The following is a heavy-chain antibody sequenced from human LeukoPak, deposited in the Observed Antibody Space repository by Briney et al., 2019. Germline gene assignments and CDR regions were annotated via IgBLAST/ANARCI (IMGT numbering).Heavy chain of an antibody. CDR3: AKALLWFGELSGGRGFDY. CDR2: ISWNSGSI. J-gene: IGHJ4*02. Sequence: GGSLRLSCAASGFTFSSYAMHWVRQAPGKGLEWVSGISWNSGSIGYADSVKGRFTISRDNAKNSLYLQMNSLRAEDTALYYCAKALLWFGELSGGRGFDYWGQGTLVTVSS. CDR1: GFTFSSYA. V-gene: IGHV3-9*01. D-gene: IGHD3-10*01.